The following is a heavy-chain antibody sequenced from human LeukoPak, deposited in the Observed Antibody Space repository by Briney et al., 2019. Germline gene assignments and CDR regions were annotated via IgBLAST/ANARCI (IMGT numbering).Heavy chain of an antibody. CDR1: GYTFTGYY. D-gene: IGHD2-2*01. CDR3: ARRGYCSSTSCYEFDY. Sequence: ASVKVSCKASGYTFTGYYMHWVRQAPGQGLEWMGWINPNSGGTNYAQKFQGRVTMTRDTSISTAYMELSRLRSDDTAVYYCARRGYCSSTSCYEFDYWGQGTLVTVSS. V-gene: IGHV1-2*02. J-gene: IGHJ4*02. CDR2: INPNSGGT.